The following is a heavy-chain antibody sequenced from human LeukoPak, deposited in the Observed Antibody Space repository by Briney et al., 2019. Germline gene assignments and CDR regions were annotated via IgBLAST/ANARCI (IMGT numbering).Heavy chain of an antibody. D-gene: IGHD2-2*01. V-gene: IGHV3-66*01. Sequence: GGSLRLSCAASGFTVSSNYMSWVRQAPGKGLEWVAIIYSGGSTFYADSVKGRFTISRDNSNNTLFLQMNSLRLEDTAVYYCARGASASGGTFDSXXXGXXXTVSS. J-gene: IGHJ4*02. CDR3: ARGASASGGTFDS. CDR2: IYSGGST. CDR1: GFTVSSNY.